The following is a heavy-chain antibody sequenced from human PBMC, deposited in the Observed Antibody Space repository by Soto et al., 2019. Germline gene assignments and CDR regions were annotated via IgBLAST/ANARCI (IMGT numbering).Heavy chain of an antibody. J-gene: IGHJ5*02. CDR1: GFTFSSYA. V-gene: IGHV3-23*01. CDR3: AKDLKGHYDFWSGYS. Sequence: HPGGSLRLSCAASGFTFSSYAMSWVRQAPGKGLEWVSAISGSGGSTYYADSVKGRFTISRDNSKNTLYLQMNSLRAEDTAVYYCAKDLKGHYDFWSGYSWGQGTLVTVSS. D-gene: IGHD3-3*01. CDR2: ISGSGGST.